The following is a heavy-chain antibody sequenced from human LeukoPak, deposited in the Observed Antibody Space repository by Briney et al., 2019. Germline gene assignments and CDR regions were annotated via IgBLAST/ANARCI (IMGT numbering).Heavy chain of an antibody. CDR1: GFTFSSYS. CDR3: ARVHYYGSGSYQPPNFDY. J-gene: IGHJ4*02. D-gene: IGHD3-10*01. Sequence: GGSLRLSCAASGFTFSSYSMNWVRQAPGKGLEWVSSISSSSSYIYYADSVKGRFTISRDNDKNSLYLQMNSLRAEDTAVYYCARVHYYGSGSYQPPNFDYWGQGTLVTVSS. V-gene: IGHV3-21*01. CDR2: ISSSSSYI.